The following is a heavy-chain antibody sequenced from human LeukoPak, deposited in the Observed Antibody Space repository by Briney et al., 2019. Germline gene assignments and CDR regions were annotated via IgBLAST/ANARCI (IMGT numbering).Heavy chain of an antibody. J-gene: IGHJ4*02. CDR3: VHYPNYDY. CDR2: IYWDDDK. V-gene: IGHV2-5*02. CDR1: GFSLSTYGEG. Sequence: SGPTLVKPTQTLTLTCTFSGFSLSTYGEGVAWIRQPPGKALEWLALIYWDDDKRYSPSLKSRLTIAKDTSKNQVVLTMTNMDPVDTATCYCVHYPNYDYWGQGTLVTVSS.